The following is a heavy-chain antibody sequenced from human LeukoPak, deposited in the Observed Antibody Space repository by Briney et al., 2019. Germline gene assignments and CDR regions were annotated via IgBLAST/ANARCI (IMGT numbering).Heavy chain of an antibody. CDR3: ASSNCGGYCYASYNPGGFDY. D-gene: IGHD2-21*02. J-gene: IGHJ4*02. CDR1: GFTFSSYA. V-gene: IGHV3-15*01. Sequence: GGSLRLSCAASGFTFSSYAMSWVRQAPGKGLEWVGRIYSKTDGGTTDYAAPVKGRFTISRDNSKNTVSLQMNSLRAEDTAVYYCASSNCGGYCYASYNPGGFDYWGQGTLVTVSS. CDR2: IYSKTDGGTT.